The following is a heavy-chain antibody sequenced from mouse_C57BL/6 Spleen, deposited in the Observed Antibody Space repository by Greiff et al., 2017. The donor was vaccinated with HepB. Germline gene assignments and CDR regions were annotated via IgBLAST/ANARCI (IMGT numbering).Heavy chain of an antibody. CDR1: GYTFTDYY. CDR2: IYPGSGNT. J-gene: IGHJ1*03. V-gene: IGHV1-76*01. CDR3: ARQGPHGSSYEERYFDV. Sequence: VQLVESGAELVRPGASVKLSCKASGYTFTDYYINWVKQRPGQGLEWIARIYPGSGNTYYNEKFKGKATLTAEKSSSTAYMQLSSLTSEDSAVYFCARQGPHGSSYEERYFDVWGTGTTVTVSS. D-gene: IGHD1-1*01.